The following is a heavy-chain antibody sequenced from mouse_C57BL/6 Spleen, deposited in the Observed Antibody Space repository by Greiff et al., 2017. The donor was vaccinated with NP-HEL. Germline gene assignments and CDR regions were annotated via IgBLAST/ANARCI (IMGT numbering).Heavy chain of an antibody. Sequence: VQLQQSGAELARPGASVKLSCKASGYTFTSYGISWVKQRTGQGLEWIGEIYPRSGNTYYNEKFKGKATLTADKSSSTAYMELRSLTSEDSAVYFCARSRYYGNGDFDVWGTGTTVTVSS. V-gene: IGHV1-81*01. J-gene: IGHJ1*03. CDR1: GYTFTSYG. D-gene: IGHD2-1*01. CDR3: ARSRYYGNGDFDV. CDR2: IYPRSGNT.